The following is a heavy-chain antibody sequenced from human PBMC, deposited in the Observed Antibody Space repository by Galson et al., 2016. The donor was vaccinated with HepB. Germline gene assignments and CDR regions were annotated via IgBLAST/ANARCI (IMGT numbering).Heavy chain of an antibody. J-gene: IGHJ5*02. CDR3: ARGVGRGIHLERPVSWFAP. V-gene: IGHV4-34*01. D-gene: IGHD1-1*01. Sequence: SETLSLTCAVYGGSFSGYYWSWIRQPPGKGLEWIGEIYHSESTNYNPSLKSRVTISVDTSKNQFSLKLSSVTAADTAVYYCARGVGRGIHLERPVSWFAPWGQGTLVTVSS. CDR2: IYHSEST. CDR1: GGSFSGYY.